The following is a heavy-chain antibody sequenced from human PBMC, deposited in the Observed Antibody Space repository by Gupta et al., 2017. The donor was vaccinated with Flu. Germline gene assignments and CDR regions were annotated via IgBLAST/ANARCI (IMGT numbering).Heavy chain of an antibody. CDR1: GFPLSSYW. V-gene: IGHV3-7*04. CDR3: ARAVATMESL. Sequence: EAQLVESGGGLVQPGGSLRLSCAASGFPLSSYWMNWVRQAPGKGLEWVANINQDGSQKYFLDSVKGRFTISRDNVKNSVHLQMSSLRADDTAVYYCARAVATMESLWGQGTLVTVSS. J-gene: IGHJ4*02. D-gene: IGHD5-12*01. CDR2: INQDGSQK.